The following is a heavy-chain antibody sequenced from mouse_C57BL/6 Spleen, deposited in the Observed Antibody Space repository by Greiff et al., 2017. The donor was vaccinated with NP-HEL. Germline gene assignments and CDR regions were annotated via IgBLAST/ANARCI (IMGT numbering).Heavy chain of an antibody. CDR1: GYSITSGYY. Sequence: EVKLLESGPGLVKPSQSLSLTCSVTGYSITSGYYWNWIRQFPGNKLEWMGYISYDGSNNYNPSLKNRISITRDTSKNQFFLKLNSVTTEDTATYYCARDPGSNDFDYWGQGTTLTVSS. D-gene: IGHD1-1*01. J-gene: IGHJ2*01. CDR3: ARDPGSNDFDY. CDR2: ISYDGSN. V-gene: IGHV3-6*01.